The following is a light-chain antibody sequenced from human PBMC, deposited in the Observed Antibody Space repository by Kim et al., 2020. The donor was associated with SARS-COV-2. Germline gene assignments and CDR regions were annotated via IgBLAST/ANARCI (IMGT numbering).Light chain of an antibody. Sequence: SVSRGQTASITCSGDKLGDKYACWYQKKPGQSPVLVNYQDSKRPSGIPERFSGSISGNTATLTISGTQAMDEADYYCQAWDSSTAVFGGGTQLTVL. CDR1: KLGDKY. CDR3: QAWDSSTAV. V-gene: IGLV3-1*01. CDR2: QDS. J-gene: IGLJ3*02.